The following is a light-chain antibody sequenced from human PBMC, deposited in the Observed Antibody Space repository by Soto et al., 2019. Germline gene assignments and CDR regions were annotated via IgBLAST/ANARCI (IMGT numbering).Light chain of an antibody. Sequence: DIQMTQSPSTLSASVGDRVTITCRASQSISSWLAWYQQKPWKAPKLMIYKASSLESGVPSRFSGSGSGTEFTLTISSLQPDDFATYYFQQYNSYPRTFGQGNKVELK. CDR2: KAS. CDR3: QQYNSYPRT. V-gene: IGKV1-5*03. J-gene: IGKJ1*01. CDR1: QSISSW.